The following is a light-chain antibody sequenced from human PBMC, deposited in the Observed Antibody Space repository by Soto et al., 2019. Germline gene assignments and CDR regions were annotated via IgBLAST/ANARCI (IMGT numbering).Light chain of an antibody. Sequence: EIVLTQSPGTLSLSPCERATLSCRASRSVSTNLAWYQQNNGKAPRILIYGASARDTGIPARFSGSGSGTEFTLTISRLQSEDFELYYCQQYNNWPRTFGQGTKVDIK. CDR1: RSVSTN. J-gene: IGKJ1*01. V-gene: IGKV3-15*01. CDR2: GAS. CDR3: QQYNNWPRT.